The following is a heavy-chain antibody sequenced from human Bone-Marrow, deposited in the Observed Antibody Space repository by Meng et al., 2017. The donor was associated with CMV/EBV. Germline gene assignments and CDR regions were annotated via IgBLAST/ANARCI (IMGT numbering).Heavy chain of an antibody. CDR1: GLSFNSQW. CDR3: ARESHLCSSTSCYYGMAV. V-gene: IGHV3-7*01. J-gene: IGHJ6*01. Sequence: GESLKISCAPSGLSFNSQWMTWVRQAPGKGLQWVANINQDGSKTYYVDSVKGRFTISRDNPKNSLYLQVDSLRVEDTAMYYCARESHLCSSTSCYYGMAVWGQGHTV. CDR2: INQDGSKT. D-gene: IGHD2-2*01.